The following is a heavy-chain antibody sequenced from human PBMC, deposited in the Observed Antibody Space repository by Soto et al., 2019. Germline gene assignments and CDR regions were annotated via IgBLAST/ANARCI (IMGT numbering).Heavy chain of an antibody. J-gene: IGHJ4*02. Sequence: PGGSLRLSCAVSGFTFSNYGINWVRQAPGKGLEWVSSVSKSGYTYYSDSVKGRFTISRDNAKNSVSLQMNTLRAEDTAAYYCAREDSVIIPAVSDFWGQGTLVTVSS. CDR3: AREDSVIIPAVSDF. D-gene: IGHD2-2*01. V-gene: IGHV3-21*01. CDR2: VSKSGYT. CDR1: GFTFSNYG.